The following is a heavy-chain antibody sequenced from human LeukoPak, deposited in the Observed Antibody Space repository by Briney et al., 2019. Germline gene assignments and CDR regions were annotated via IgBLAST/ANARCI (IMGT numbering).Heavy chain of an antibody. V-gene: IGHV3-48*03. D-gene: IGHD3-10*02. CDR3: AELGITMIGGV. CDR2: ISSSGSTI. J-gene: IGHJ6*04. Sequence: GGPLRLSCAAFGFTFSSYEMNWVRQAPGKGLEWVSYISSSGSTIYYADSVKGRFTISRDNAKNSLYLQMNSLRAEDTAVYYCAELGITMIGGVWGKGTTVTISS. CDR1: GFTFSSYE.